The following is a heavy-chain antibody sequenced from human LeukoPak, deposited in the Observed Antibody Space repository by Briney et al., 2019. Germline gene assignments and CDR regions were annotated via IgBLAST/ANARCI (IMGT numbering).Heavy chain of an antibody. J-gene: IGHJ4*02. CDR2: IIPILGIA. V-gene: IGHV1-69*04. D-gene: IGHD3-10*01. Sequence: SVKVSCKASGGTFSSYAISWVRQAPGQGLEWMGRIIPILGIANYAQKFQGRVTITADKSTSTAYMELSSLRSEDTAVYYCARDWGYYYGSGSYFDYWGQGTPVTVSS. CDR1: GGTFSSYA. CDR3: ARDWGYYYGSGSYFDY.